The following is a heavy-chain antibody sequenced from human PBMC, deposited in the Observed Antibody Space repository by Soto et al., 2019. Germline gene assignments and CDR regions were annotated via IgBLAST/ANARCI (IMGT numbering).Heavy chain of an antibody. Sequence: TLSLTCTVSGGSIDDSPYYWAWIRQPPGKGLEWLALIYWDDDKRYSPSLKSRLTITKDTSKNQVVLTMTNMDPVDTATYYCAHQPIAMYSSPHFDPWGQGTLVTVSS. V-gene: IGHV2-5*02. J-gene: IGHJ5*02. CDR2: IYWDDDK. D-gene: IGHD6-19*01. CDR1: GGSIDDSPYY. CDR3: AHQPIAMYSSPHFDP.